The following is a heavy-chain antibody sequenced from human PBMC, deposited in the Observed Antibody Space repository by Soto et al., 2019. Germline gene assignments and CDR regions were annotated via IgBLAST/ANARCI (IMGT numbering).Heavy chain of an antibody. CDR3: AGHSLQPSFTY. V-gene: IGHV4-39*01. CDR1: GGSFSISNFY. CDR2: LYSARMA. J-gene: IGHJ4*02. Sequence: QLQLQESGPGLVKPSETLSLTCSVSGGSFSISNFYWGWVRQSPGRGLEWIGGLYSARMAYNNSSLKGRVSISGDTSQNQLSLMLDSVTAADTALYYCAGHSLQPSFTYWGQGTQVTVSS.